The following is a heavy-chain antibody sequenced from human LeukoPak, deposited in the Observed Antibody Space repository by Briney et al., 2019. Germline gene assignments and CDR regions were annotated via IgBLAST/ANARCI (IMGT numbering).Heavy chain of an antibody. CDR3: AKDPRGYSYGYSFGYYFDY. D-gene: IGHD5-18*01. J-gene: IGHJ4*02. CDR2: INQDGTKK. V-gene: IGHV3-7*01. Sequence: GGSLRLSCTASGFTFSSYWMSWVRQAPGKVLEWVANINQDGTKKYYVDSFKGRFAISRDNAKNSLFLQVNSLRAEDTAVYYCAKDPRGYSYGYSFGYYFDYWGQGTLVTVSS. CDR1: GFTFSSYW.